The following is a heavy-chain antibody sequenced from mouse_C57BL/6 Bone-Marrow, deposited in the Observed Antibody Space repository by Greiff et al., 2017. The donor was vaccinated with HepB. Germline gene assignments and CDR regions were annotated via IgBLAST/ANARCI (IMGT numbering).Heavy chain of an antibody. V-gene: IGHV1-69*01. D-gene: IGHD2-4*01. Sequence: QVQLQQPGAGLVMPGASVKLSCTASGYTFTSYWMHWVKQRPGQGLEWIGEIDPSDSYTNYNQKFKGKSTLTVDNYSSTAYMQLRSLTSEDSADYDCAREVYYDYDGVAYWGQGTLVTVSA. J-gene: IGHJ3*01. CDR2: IDPSDSYT. CDR3: AREVYYDYDGVAY. CDR1: GYTFTSYW.